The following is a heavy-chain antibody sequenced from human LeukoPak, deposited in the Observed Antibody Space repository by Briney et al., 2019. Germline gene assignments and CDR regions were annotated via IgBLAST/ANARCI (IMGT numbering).Heavy chain of an antibody. J-gene: IGHJ4*02. V-gene: IGHV1-18*01. CDR1: GYTFTYYG. CDR2: ISTYNGKT. CDR3: ARVLGRQIAVAGDDY. Sequence: SVKVSCKASGYTFTYYGVHWVRQAPGQGLEWMGWISTYNGKTHYVQNLQDRVAMTTDASTSTAFMELRSLRSDDTAVYYCARVLGRQIAVAGDDYWGQGTLVTVSS. D-gene: IGHD6-19*01.